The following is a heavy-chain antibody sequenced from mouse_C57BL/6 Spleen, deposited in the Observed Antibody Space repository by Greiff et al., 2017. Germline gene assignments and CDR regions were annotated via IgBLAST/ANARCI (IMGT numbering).Heavy chain of an antibody. V-gene: IGHV5-17*01. CDR3: ARTYYGYYAMDY. J-gene: IGHJ4*01. D-gene: IGHD2-10*01. Sequence: DVKLVESGGGLVKPGGSLKLSCAASGFTFSDYGMHWVRQAPEKGLEWVAYISSGSSTIYYADTVKGRFTISRDNAKNTLFLQMTSLRSEDTAMYYCARTYYGYYAMDYWGQGTSVTVSS. CDR2: ISSGSSTI. CDR1: GFTFSDYG.